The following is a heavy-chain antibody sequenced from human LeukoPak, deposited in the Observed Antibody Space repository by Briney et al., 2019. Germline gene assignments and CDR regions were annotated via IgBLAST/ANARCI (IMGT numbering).Heavy chain of an antibody. CDR1: GGSISSYY. CDR3: ARGQEDWDWFDP. CDR2: IYTSGST. Sequence: SETLSLTCTVSGGSISSYYWSWIRRPAGKGLEWIGRIYTSGSTNYSPSLKSRVTMSVDTSKNQFSLKLSSVTAADTAVYYCARGQEDWDWFDPWGQGTLVTVSS. D-gene: IGHD3-9*01. J-gene: IGHJ5*02. V-gene: IGHV4-4*07.